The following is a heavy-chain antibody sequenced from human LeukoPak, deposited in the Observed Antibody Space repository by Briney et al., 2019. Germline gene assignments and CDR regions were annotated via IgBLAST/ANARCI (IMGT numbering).Heavy chain of an antibody. J-gene: IGHJ4*02. Sequence: PGGSLRLSCAASGFTFSDYYMSWIRQAPGKGLEWVSYISTGGSTIYYADSVKGRFTISRDNAKNSLYLQMKSLRAEDTAVYYCARDDLSDLRYDFWSGKSPYYFDYWGQGTLVTVSS. CDR2: ISTGGSTI. V-gene: IGHV3-11*04. CDR3: ARDDLSDLRYDFWSGKSPYYFDY. D-gene: IGHD3-3*01. CDR1: GFTFSDYY.